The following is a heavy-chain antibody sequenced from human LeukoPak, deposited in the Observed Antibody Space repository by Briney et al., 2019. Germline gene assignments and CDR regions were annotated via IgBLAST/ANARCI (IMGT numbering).Heavy chain of an antibody. V-gene: IGHV1-18*01. CDR3: ATAQDYGEYVLGYFDY. CDR2: ISPYKDNA. CDR1: DYTFSTYV. D-gene: IGHD4-17*01. J-gene: IGHJ4*02. Sequence: ASVRVSCKASDYTFSTYVTSWVRQAPGQGPEWMGWISPYKDNAIYAQKFQGRLTMTTDTSTGTAYMELRSLTTDDTAVYYCATAQDYGEYVLGYFDYWGQGTLVTVSS.